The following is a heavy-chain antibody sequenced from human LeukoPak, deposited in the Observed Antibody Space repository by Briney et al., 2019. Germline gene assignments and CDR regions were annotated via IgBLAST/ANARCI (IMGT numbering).Heavy chain of an antibody. CDR3: AREIHRRGEYDYGDYGTTPFFDY. CDR1: GFTFSSYS. V-gene: IGHV3-48*04. J-gene: IGHJ4*02. D-gene: IGHD4-17*01. CDR2: ISSSSSTI. Sequence: GGSLRLSCAASGFTFSSYSMNWVRQAPGKGLEWVSYISSSSSTIYYADSVKGRFTISRDNAKNSLYLQMNSLRAEDTAVYYCAREIHRRGEYDYGDYGTTPFFDYWGQGTLVTVSS.